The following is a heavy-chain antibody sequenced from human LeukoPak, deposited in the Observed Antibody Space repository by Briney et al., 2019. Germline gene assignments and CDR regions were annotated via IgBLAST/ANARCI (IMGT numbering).Heavy chain of an antibody. Sequence: AGGSLRLSCAASGFTFSSYAMNWVRQAPGKGLEWVSSISGSGDSTYHTDSVKGRFTISRDNSKNTLHLQMNSLRAEDTAVYYCAKVPPSGPFYYGSGSYYYWGQGTLVTVSS. CDR1: GFTFSSYA. CDR3: AKVPPSGPFYYGSGSYYY. V-gene: IGHV3-23*01. CDR2: ISGSGDST. J-gene: IGHJ4*02. D-gene: IGHD3-10*01.